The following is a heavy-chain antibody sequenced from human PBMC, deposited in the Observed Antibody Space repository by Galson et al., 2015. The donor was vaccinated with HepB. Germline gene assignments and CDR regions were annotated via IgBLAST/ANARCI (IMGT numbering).Heavy chain of an antibody. J-gene: IGHJ2*01. CDR2: ISSSSSTI. D-gene: IGHD4-23*01. CDR1: GFTFSSYS. CDR3: AREARVALYWYFDL. Sequence: SLRLSCAASGFTFSSYSMNWVRQAPGKGLEWVSYISSSSSTIYYADSVKGRFTISRDNAKNSLYLQMNSLRDEDTAVYYCAREARVALYWYFDLWGRGTLVTVSS. V-gene: IGHV3-48*02.